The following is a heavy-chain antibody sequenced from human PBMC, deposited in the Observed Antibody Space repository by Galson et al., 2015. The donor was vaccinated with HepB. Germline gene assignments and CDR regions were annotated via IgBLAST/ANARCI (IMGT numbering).Heavy chain of an antibody. D-gene: IGHD6-6*01. J-gene: IGHJ4*02. CDR1: GFTFSSYP. V-gene: IGHV3-48*01. CDR3: ARDCHGSSYES. CDR2: IRNSGSTT. Sequence: SLRLSCAASGFTFSSYPMNWVRQAPGKGLEWISYIRNSGSTTYYADSVKGRFTISRDNAKNSLYLQMNSLRAEDTAVYYCARDCHGSSYESWGQGTLVTVSS.